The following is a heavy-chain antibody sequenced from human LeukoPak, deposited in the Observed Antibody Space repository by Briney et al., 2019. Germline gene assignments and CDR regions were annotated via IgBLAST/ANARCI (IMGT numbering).Heavy chain of an antibody. CDR2: INPNSGGT. D-gene: IGHD6-13*01. CDR3: AGSIAAAGYYYYMDV. J-gene: IGHJ6*03. Sequence: ASVKVSCKASGYTFTGYYMHWVRQAPGQGLEWMGWINPNSGGTNYAQKFQGRVTMTRDASISTAYMELSRLRSDDTAVYYCAGSIAAAGYYYYMDVWGKGTTVTVSS. V-gene: IGHV1-2*02. CDR1: GYTFTGYY.